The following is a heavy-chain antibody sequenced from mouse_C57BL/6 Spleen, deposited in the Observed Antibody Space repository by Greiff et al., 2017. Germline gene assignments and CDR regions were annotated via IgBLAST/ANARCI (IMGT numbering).Heavy chain of an antibody. V-gene: IGHV5-4*03. Sequence: EVTLVESGGGLVKPGGSLKLSCAASGFTFSSYAMSWVRQTPEKRLEWVATLSDGGSYTYYPDKVKGRFTISIDNAKNNLYLQMSHLQAEDTAMYDCARLNWDGGYFDDWGQGTTLTVSS. CDR3: ARLNWDGGYFDD. CDR2: LSDGGSYT. J-gene: IGHJ2*01. D-gene: IGHD4-1*02. CDR1: GFTFSSYA.